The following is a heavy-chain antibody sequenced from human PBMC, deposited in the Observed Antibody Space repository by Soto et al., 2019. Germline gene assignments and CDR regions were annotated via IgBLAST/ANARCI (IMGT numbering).Heavy chain of an antibody. CDR2: IYHSGSA. J-gene: IGHJ3*02. CDR3: ARVIWSGRRSAFDI. D-gene: IGHD2-8*02. V-gene: IGHV4-30-4*08. Sequence: QVQLQESGPGLVKPSQTLSLTCTVSGDSMSSGDNYWSWIRQPPGKGLECIAYIYHSGSAYYNPSFRSRGVISVDPSRNHFSLKLTSVTAADTAVYYCARVIWSGRRSAFDIWGQGTSVTVSS. CDR1: GDSMSSGDNY.